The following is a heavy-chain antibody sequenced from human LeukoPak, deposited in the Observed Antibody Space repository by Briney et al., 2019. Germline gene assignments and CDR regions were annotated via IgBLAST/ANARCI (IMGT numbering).Heavy chain of an antibody. Sequence: PGGSLRLSCVASGFTFSNYAMHWVRQAPGKGLEWVAFIRHDGSSIYYADSVKGRFTISRDNSKNTLYLQMNSLIGGDTAVYYCAKVSWNYDFWSGYLASFDYWGQGTLVTVSS. CDR1: GFTFSNYA. CDR2: IRHDGSSI. V-gene: IGHV3-30*02. D-gene: IGHD3-3*01. J-gene: IGHJ4*02. CDR3: AKVSWNYDFWSGYLASFDY.